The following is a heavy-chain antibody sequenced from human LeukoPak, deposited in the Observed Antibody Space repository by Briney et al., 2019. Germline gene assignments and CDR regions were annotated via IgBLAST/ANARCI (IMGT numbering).Heavy chain of an antibody. V-gene: IGHV3-30-3*01. Sequence: GGSLRLSCAASGFTFSSYAMHWVRQAPGKGLEWVAVISYDGSNKYYADSVKGRFTISRDDSKNTLYLQMNSLRAEDTAVYYCCVGLGDYDARGDYWGQGTLVTVSS. CDR2: ISYDGSNK. D-gene: IGHD4-17*01. CDR1: GFTFSSYA. CDR3: CVGLGDYDARGDY. J-gene: IGHJ4*02.